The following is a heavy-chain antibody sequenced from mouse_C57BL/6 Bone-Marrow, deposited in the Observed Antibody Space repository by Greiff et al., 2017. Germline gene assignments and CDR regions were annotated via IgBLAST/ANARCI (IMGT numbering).Heavy chain of an antibody. V-gene: IGHV5-12*01. CDR2: ISNGGGST. CDR1: GFTFSDYY. J-gene: IGHJ1*03. Sequence: EVMLVESGGGLVQPGGSLKLSCAASGFTFSDYYMYWVRQTPEKRLEWVAYISNGGGSTYYPDTVKGRFSISRDNAKNTLYLQMSRLKSEDTAMYYCARHCYYGTYWYFDVWGTGTTVTVSS. CDR3: ARHCYYGTYWYFDV. D-gene: IGHD1-1*01.